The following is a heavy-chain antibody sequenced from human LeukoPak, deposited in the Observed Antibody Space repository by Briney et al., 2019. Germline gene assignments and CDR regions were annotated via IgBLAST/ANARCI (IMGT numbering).Heavy chain of an antibody. J-gene: IGHJ5*02. CDR2: IYYSGST. D-gene: IGHD6-6*01. V-gene: IGHV4-39*01. CDR1: GGSISSSSYY. Sequence: QPSETLSLTCTVSGGSISSSSYYWGWIRQPPGKGLEWIGSIYYSGSTYYNPSLKSRVTISVDTSKNQFSLKLSSVTAADTAVYYCARQLYSRRYSSSPKRWFDPWGQGTLVTVSS. CDR3: ARQLYSRRYSSSPKRWFDP.